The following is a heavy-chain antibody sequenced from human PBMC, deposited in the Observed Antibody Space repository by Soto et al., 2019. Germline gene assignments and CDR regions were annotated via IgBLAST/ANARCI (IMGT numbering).Heavy chain of an antibody. Sequence: SETLSLTCTVSGGSISSYYWSWIRQPPGKGLEWIGYIYYSGSTNYDPSLKSRVTISVDTSKNQFSLKLSSVTAADTAVYYCAVVTPHNWFDPWGQGTLVTVSS. CDR1: GGSISSYY. V-gene: IGHV4-59*01. D-gene: IGHD2-2*01. J-gene: IGHJ5*02. CDR2: IYYSGST. CDR3: AVVTPHNWFDP.